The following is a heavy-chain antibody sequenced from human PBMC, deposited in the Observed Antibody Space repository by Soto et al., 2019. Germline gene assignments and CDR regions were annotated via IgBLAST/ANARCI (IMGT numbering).Heavy chain of an antibody. D-gene: IGHD3-22*01. CDR3: AKGHYDSSGYLRALSG. Sequence: EVQLLESGGGLVQPGGSLRLSCAASGFTFSSYAMSWGRQAPGKGLEWVSAISGSGGSTYYADSVKGRFTISRDNSKDPLYLQMNSLRAEDTAVYYCAKGHYDSSGYLRALSGWGQGTLVTVSS. J-gene: IGHJ4*02. CDR1: GFTFSSYA. V-gene: IGHV3-23*01. CDR2: ISGSGGST.